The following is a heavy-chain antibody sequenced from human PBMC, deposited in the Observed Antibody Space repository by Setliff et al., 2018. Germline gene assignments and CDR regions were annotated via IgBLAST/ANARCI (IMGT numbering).Heavy chain of an antibody. CDR1: GGSFSGYY. Sequence: SETLSLTCAVYGGSFSGYYWSWIRQPPGKGLEWIGEINHSGSTNYNPSLKSRVTISVDTSKNQFSLKLSSVTAADTAVYYCARICSSTSCPYYYGLDVWGQGTTVTVSS. V-gene: IGHV4-34*01. D-gene: IGHD2-2*01. CDR3: ARICSSTSCPYYYGLDV. J-gene: IGHJ6*02. CDR2: INHSGST.